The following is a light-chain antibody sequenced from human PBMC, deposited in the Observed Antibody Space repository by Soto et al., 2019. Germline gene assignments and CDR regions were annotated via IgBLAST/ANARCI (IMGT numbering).Light chain of an antibody. Sequence: QSVLTQPASVTGSPGQSITISCTGTSNDIGGYMYVSWYQQHPGKAPKLMIYEVTNRPSGVSDRFSGSKSGNTASLTISGLLAEDEANYYCSSYTTSTTLVVFGGGTKVTVL. CDR2: EVT. CDR1: SNDIGGYMY. V-gene: IGLV2-14*01. J-gene: IGLJ2*01. CDR3: SSYTTSTTLVV.